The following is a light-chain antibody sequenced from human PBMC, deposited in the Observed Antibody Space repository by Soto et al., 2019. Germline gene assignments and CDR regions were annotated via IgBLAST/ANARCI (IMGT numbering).Light chain of an antibody. CDR3: AAWEDSLNVVV. CDR2: SNN. CDR1: SSNIGSTA. J-gene: IGLJ2*01. Sequence: QSVLTQPPSASGTPGQRVTISCSGSSSNIGSTAVNWYQQLSGTAPNLLIYSNNQRPSGVPDRFSGSKSGTSASMAISGFQSEDEVDYFCAAWEDSLNVVVFGGGTKLTVL. V-gene: IGLV1-44*01.